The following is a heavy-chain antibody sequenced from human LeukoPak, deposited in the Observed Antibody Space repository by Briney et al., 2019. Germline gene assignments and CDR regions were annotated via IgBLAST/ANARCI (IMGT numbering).Heavy chain of an antibody. V-gene: IGHV1-69*04. CDR3: ARYSSSWYGSYYYGMDV. CDR1: GGTFSSYA. J-gene: IGHJ6*02. CDR2: IIPILGIA. D-gene: IGHD6-13*01. Sequence: SVKVSCKASGGTFSSYAISWVRQAPGQGLEWMGRIIPILGIANYAQKFQGRVTITADKSTSTAYMELSSLRSEDTAVYYCARYSSSWYGSYYYGMDVWGQGTTVTVSS.